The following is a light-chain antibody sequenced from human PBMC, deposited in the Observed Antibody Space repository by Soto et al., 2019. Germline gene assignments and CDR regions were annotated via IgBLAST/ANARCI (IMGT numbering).Light chain of an antibody. CDR2: NNN. CDR3: AAWDDSLNSVV. Sequence: QSVLTQPPSASGAPGQRVTISCSGSSSNIGSNTVNWYQQLPGTAPKLLIYNNNQRPSGVPDRFSGSKSGTSASLAISGLQSEDEADYYCAAWDDSLNSVVFSEVTKLTLL. J-gene: IGLJ2*01. CDR1: SSNIGSNT. V-gene: IGLV1-44*01.